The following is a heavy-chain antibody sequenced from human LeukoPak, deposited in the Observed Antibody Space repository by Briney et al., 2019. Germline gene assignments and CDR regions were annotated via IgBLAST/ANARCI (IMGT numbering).Heavy chain of an antibody. J-gene: IGHJ5*02. D-gene: IGHD5-18*01. CDR3: ARLVDTATQGWFDP. CDR2: INPNSGGT. CDR1: GYTFTGYY. Sequence: ASVKVSCKASGYTFTGYYMHWVQQAPGQGLEWMGWINPNSGGTNYAQKFQGRVTMTRDTSISTAYMELSRLRSDDTAVYYCARLVDTATQGWFDPWGQGTLVTVSS. V-gene: IGHV1-2*02.